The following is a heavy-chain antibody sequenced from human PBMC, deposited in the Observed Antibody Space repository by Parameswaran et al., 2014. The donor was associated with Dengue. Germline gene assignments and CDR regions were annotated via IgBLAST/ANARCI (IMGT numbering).Heavy chain of an antibody. CDR2: ISSSSSYI. Sequence: WIRQPPGKGLEWVSSISSSSSYIYYADSVKGRFTISRDNAKNSLYLQMNSLRAEDTAVYYCARDLRHDFWSGWGNWFDPWGQGTLVTVSS. CDR3: ARDLRHDFWSGWGNWFDP. J-gene: IGHJ5*02. V-gene: IGHV3-21*01. D-gene: IGHD3-3*01.